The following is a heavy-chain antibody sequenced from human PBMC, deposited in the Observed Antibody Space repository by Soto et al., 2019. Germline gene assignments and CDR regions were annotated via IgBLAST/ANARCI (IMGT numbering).Heavy chain of an antibody. Sequence: ASVKVSCKASGYTFTSYGISWVRQAPGQGLEWMGWISAYNGNTNYAQKLQGRVTMTTDTSTSTAYMELRSLRSDDTAVYYCARDWQTWIQLWLPKAEGRFDPWGQGTMVTVYS. CDR1: GYTFTSYG. J-gene: IGHJ5*02. V-gene: IGHV1-18*01. CDR3: ARDWQTWIQLWLPKAEGRFDP. CDR2: ISAYNGNT. D-gene: IGHD5-18*01.